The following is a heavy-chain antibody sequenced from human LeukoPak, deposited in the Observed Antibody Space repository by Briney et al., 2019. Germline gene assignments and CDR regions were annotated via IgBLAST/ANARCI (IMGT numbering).Heavy chain of an antibody. D-gene: IGHD3-10*01. V-gene: IGHV3-48*03. CDR2: ISSSGSTI. CDR3: AKLGYYYGSGSYYTRDY. CDR1: GFTFSSYE. Sequence: GGSLRLSCAASGFTFSSYEMNWVRQAPGKGLEWISYISSSGSTIYYADSVKGRFTISRDNSKNTLYLQMNSLRAEDTAVYYCAKLGYYYGSGSYYTRDYWGQGTLVTVSS. J-gene: IGHJ4*02.